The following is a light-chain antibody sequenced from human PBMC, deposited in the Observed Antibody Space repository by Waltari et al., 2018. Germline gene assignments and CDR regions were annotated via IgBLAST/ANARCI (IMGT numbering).Light chain of an antibody. CDR2: WAS. J-gene: IGKJ4*01. Sequence: DIVMTQSPDSLAVSLGERATINCKSSQRILYSSNNKNYLAWYQQKPGQPPNLLIYWASTRESGVPDRFSGSGSGTDFTLTISSLQAEDVAVYYCQQYYSTPRLTFGGGTKVEIK. V-gene: IGKV4-1*01. CDR3: QQYYSTPRLT. CDR1: QRILYSSNNKNY.